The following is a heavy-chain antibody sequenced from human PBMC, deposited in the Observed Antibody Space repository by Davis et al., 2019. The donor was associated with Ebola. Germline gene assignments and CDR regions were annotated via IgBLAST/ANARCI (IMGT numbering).Heavy chain of an antibody. J-gene: IGHJ4*02. V-gene: IGHV3-23*01. Sequence: PGGSLRLSCAAPGFTLSSYAMNWVRQAPGKGLEWVSGISGSGGSTYYADSVKGRFTISRDNSKNTLYLQMNSLRAEDTAVYYCAKSGNGYYFDYWGQGTLVTVSS. D-gene: IGHD1-14*01. CDR3: AKSGNGYYFDY. CDR2: ISGSGGST. CDR1: GFTLSSYA.